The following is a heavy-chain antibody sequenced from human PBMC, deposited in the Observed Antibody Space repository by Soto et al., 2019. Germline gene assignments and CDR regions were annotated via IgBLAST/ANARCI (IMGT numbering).Heavy chain of an antibody. J-gene: IGHJ5*02. V-gene: IGHV4-34*01. CDR1: GGSFSGYY. D-gene: IGHD3-3*01. CDR2: INHSGST. Sequence: QVQLQQWGAGLLKPSETLSLTCAVYGGSFSGYYWSWIRQPPGKGLEWIGEINHSGSTNYNPSLTGPGPVXXAXSRXPFSLKLSSVTAADTAVYYCARVKGPFTTRSWFAPWGQGTLVTVSS. CDR3: ARVKGPFTTRSWFAP.